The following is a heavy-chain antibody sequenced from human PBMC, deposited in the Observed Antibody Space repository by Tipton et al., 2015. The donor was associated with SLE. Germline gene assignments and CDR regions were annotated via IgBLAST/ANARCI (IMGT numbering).Heavy chain of an antibody. Sequence: LRLSCTVSGGSISSGSYYWSWIRQPAGKGLEWIGYIYYSGSTNYNPSLKSRVTISVDTSKNQFSLKLSSVTAADTAVYYCARGLGGSRYYFDYWGQGTLVTVSS. D-gene: IGHD2-15*01. CDR2: IYYSGST. V-gene: IGHV4-61*10. CDR1: GGSISSGSYY. CDR3: ARGLGGSRYYFDY. J-gene: IGHJ4*02.